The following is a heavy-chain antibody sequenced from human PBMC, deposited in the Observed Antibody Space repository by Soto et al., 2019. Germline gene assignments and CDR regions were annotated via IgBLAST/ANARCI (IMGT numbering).Heavy chain of an antibody. J-gene: IGHJ6*02. CDR1: GFTFSSYA. CDR3: AKDTRPNWNRPPLYYYYGMDV. Sequence: GGSLRLSCAASGFTFSSYAMSWVRQAPGKGLEWVSAISGSGGSTYYADSVKGRFTISRDNSKNTLYLQMNSLRAEDTAVYYCAKDTRPNWNRPPLYYYYGMDVWGQGTTVTVSS. D-gene: IGHD1-1*01. CDR2: ISGSGGST. V-gene: IGHV3-23*01.